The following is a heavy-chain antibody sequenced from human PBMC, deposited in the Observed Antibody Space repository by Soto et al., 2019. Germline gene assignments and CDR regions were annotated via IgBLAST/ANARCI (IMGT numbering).Heavy chain of an antibody. Sequence: EVQLVESGGGLVQPGGSLRLSCAASGFTFSNYDMHWVRQVTGPGLEWVSTIGTAGDTYYPGSVKGRSTISRENAKNSWYLQMNSLKAEDTAVYYFARGRLIYLYYFDYWGQGTLVTVSS. D-gene: IGHD2-2*02. CDR2: IGTAGDT. J-gene: IGHJ4*02. V-gene: IGHV3-13*01. CDR3: ARGRLIYLYYFDY. CDR1: GFTFSNYD.